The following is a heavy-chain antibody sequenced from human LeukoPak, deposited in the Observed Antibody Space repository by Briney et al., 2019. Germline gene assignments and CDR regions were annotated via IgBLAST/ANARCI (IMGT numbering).Heavy chain of an antibody. D-gene: IGHD2-2*01. CDR2: VTGSSSNT. CDR3: AKDRSSTTSCSNY. Sequence: PGGSLRLSCAGSGFTFSDYYMSWIRQAPGKGLEWVSAVTGSSSNTYYADSVKGRFTISRDNSKNMLYLEMNSLRVEDTAIYYCAKDRSSTTSCSNYWGRGTLVTVSS. CDR1: GFTFSDYY. V-gene: IGHV3-23*01. J-gene: IGHJ4*02.